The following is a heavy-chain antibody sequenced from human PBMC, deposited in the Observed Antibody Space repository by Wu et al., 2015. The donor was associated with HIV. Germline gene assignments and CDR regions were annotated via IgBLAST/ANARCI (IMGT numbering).Heavy chain of an antibody. CDR3: ARERPGPAAPGWFDP. Sequence: QVQLVQSGAEVKKPGASVKVSCKASGYTFTGYYMHWVRQAPGQGLEWMGWINPNSGGTNYAQKFQGRVTMTRDTSISTAYMELSRLRSDDTAVYYCARERPGPAAPGWFDPWGQGTLVTVSS. CDR1: GYTFTGYY. J-gene: IGHJ5*02. D-gene: IGHD2-2*01. CDR2: INPNSGGT. V-gene: IGHV1-2*02.